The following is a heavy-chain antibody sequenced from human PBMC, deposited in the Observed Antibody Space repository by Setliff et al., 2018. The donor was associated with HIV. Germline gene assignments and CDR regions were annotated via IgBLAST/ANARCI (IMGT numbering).Heavy chain of an antibody. CDR2: ISGSGSTT. CDR1: GFTFSSYE. CDR3: ATEGPSETPDAFDI. J-gene: IGHJ3*02. V-gene: IGHV3-48*03. Sequence: GSLRLSCAASGFTFSSYETNWVRQAPGQGLEWVSYISGSGSTTYYADSVKGRFTISRDNAKNSLYLQMNSLRAEDTAVYYCATEGPSETPDAFDIWGQGTMVTVSS.